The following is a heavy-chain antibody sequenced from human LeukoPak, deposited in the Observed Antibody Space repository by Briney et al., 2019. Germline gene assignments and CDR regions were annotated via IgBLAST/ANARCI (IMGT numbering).Heavy chain of an antibody. CDR2: INHSGST. J-gene: IGHJ3*02. CDR3: ARDRQSSYGEPNAFDI. V-gene: IGHV4-34*01. Sequence: SETLSLTCAVYGGSFSGYYWSWIRQPPGKGLEWIGEINHSGSTNYNPSLKSRVTISVDTSKNQFSLKLSSVTAADTAVYYCARDRQSSYGEPNAFDIWGQGTMVTVSS. D-gene: IGHD5-18*01. CDR1: GGSFSGYY.